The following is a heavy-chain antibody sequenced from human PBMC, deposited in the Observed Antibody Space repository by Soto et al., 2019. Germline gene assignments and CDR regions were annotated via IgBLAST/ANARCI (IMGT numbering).Heavy chain of an antibody. D-gene: IGHD1-26*01. CDR2: ILSDGSNK. Sequence: QVQLVESGGGVVQPGWSLRLSCAVSGLTLSSQAMHWVRQAPGKGLEWVALILSDGSNKYYADSVKGRFTTSRDNSKNTMYLQMNSLSVEDTAVYYCARDDEGGSDCDLGYWGQGALVTVSS. CDR3: ARDDEGGSDCDLGY. CDR1: GLTLSSQA. V-gene: IGHV3-30-3*01. J-gene: IGHJ4*02.